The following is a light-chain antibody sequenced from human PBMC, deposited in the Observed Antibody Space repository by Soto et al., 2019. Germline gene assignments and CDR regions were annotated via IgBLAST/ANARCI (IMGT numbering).Light chain of an antibody. Sequence: QSALTQAPSASGSPGQSVTISCTGTSSDVGVYHYVSWYQQHPGKAPKLVIYEVTKRPSGVPDRFSGSKSGNTASLTVSGLQTEDEADYYCSSYAGSNGVVFGGGTKLTVL. CDR1: SSDVGVYHY. CDR3: SSYAGSNGVV. J-gene: IGLJ2*01. CDR2: EVT. V-gene: IGLV2-8*01.